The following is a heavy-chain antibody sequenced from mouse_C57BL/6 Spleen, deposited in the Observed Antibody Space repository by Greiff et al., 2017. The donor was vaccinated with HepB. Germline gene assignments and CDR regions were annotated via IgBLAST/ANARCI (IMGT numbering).Heavy chain of an antibody. Sequence: QVQLQQPGAELVKPGASVKLSCKASGYTFTSYWMQWVKQRPGQGLEWIGDIDPSDSYTNYNQKFKGKATLTVDTSSSTAYMQLSSLTSEDSAVYYCARGGTIVTYYFDYWGQGTTLTVSS. CDR3: ARGGTIVTYYFDY. CDR2: IDPSDSYT. D-gene: IGHD2-5*01. J-gene: IGHJ2*01. V-gene: IGHV1-50*01. CDR1: GYTFTSYW.